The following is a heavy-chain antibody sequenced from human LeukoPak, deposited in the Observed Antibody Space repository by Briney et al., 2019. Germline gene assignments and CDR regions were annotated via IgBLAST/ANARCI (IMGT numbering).Heavy chain of an antibody. CDR2: ISSTGSSI. CDR3: ARDDVAWNDVHWFDP. V-gene: IGHV3-21*01. CDR1: GFTFSYYT. J-gene: IGHJ5*02. D-gene: IGHD1-1*01. Sequence: GGSLRLSCAASGFTFSYYTTSWVRRAPGKGLEWVSSISSTGSSIYYADSVKGRFTISRDNAKNSLYLQMSSLRVEDTAVYYCARDDVAWNDVHWFDPWGPGTLVTVSS.